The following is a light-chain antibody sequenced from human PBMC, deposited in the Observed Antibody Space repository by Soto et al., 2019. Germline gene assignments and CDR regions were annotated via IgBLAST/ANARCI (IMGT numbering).Light chain of an antibody. CDR2: DST. V-gene: IGKV3-11*01. CDR1: QSIHTS. CDR3: QQRNVGTTIK. Sequence: DIVLTHPPYNLYTSPFYTATVSCMSSQSIHTSLAWYQQKPGQPPRLVVYDSTLRANGVQDRFGGSRSGTEFTLTINNLEPEDFAVYYCQQRNVGTTIKFGQGTLLEIK. J-gene: IGKJ5*01.